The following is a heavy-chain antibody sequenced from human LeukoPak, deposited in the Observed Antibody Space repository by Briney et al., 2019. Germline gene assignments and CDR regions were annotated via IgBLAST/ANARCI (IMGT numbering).Heavy chain of an antibody. CDR3: ARGRYCSGGSCYVNWFAP. Sequence: SETLSLTCAVYGGAFSGYYWSWVRQPPGKGLEWIGEINHSGSTNYNPALTSRVTISADTSKNQFSLKLSSVTAAATAVYYCARGRYCSGGSCYVNWFAPWGQGTLVTVSS. V-gene: IGHV4-34*01. CDR2: INHSGST. D-gene: IGHD2-15*01. CDR1: GGAFSGYY. J-gene: IGHJ5*02.